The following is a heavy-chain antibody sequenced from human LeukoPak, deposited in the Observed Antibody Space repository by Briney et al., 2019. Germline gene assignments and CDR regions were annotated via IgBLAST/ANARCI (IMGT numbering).Heavy chain of an antibody. CDR1: GGTFSSYA. CDR2: IIPIFGTA. J-gene: IGHJ4*02. CDR3: ASSGLLSYEIMGASRFVH. Sequence: SVKVSCKASGGTFSSYAISWVRQAPGQGLEWMGGIIPIFGTANYAQKFQGRVTITTDESTSTAYMELSSLRSEDTAVYYCASSGLLSYEIMGASRFVHWGQGTLVTVSS. V-gene: IGHV1-69*05. D-gene: IGHD1-26*01.